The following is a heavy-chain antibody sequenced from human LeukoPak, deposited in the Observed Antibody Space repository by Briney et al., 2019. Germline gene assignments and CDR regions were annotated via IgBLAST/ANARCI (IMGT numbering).Heavy chain of an antibody. CDR3: ARMAATWGDFDY. CDR2: ISAYNGNT. V-gene: IGHV1-18*01. D-gene: IGHD2-15*01. Sequence: ASVKVSSKASGYTFTSYGISWVRQAPGQGLEWMGWISAYNGNTNYAQKLQGRVTMTTDTSTSTAYMELRSLRSDDTAVYYCARMAATWGDFDYWGQGTLVTVSS. CDR1: GYTFTSYG. J-gene: IGHJ4*02.